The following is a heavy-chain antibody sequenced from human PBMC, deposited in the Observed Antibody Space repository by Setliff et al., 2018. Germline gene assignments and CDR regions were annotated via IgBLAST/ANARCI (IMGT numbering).Heavy chain of an antibody. CDR3: ARSPSSGAYWNPRPFYSDY. V-gene: IGHV4-61*09. CDR2: IYTSGST. CDR1: GGSINSGSYY. J-gene: IGHJ4*02. Sequence: SETLSLTCTVSGGSINSGSYYWSWIRQSAGKGLEWIGYIYTSGSTNYNPSLKSRVTISVDTSKNQFSLKVSSVTAADTALYYCARSPSSGAYWNPRPFYSDYWARGTLVAVSS. D-gene: IGHD1-26*01.